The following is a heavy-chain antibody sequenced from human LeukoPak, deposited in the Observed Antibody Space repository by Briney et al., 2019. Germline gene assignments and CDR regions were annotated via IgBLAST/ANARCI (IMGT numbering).Heavy chain of an antibody. CDR2: INPSDGST. D-gene: IGHD3-16*01. J-gene: IGHJ4*02. V-gene: IGHV1-46*01. CDR1: GYIFTSYY. Sequence: EASVKVSCKASGYIFTSYYMYWLRQAPGQGLEWMGIINPSDGSTNYAQKFQGRVTMTRDTSTGTVYMDLTSLRSDDTAVYYCARVPQGAASDYWGQGTLVTVSS. CDR3: ARVPQGAASDY.